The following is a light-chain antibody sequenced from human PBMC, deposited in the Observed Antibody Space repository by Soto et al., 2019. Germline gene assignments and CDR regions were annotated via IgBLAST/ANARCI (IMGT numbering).Light chain of an antibody. CDR1: SSDVGGYTY. Sequence: QSVLTQPASVSGSPGQSITISCTGTSSDVGGYTYVSWYQQHPGKAPKLMIYEVSNRPSGVSKRFSGSKSGNTASLTISGLQAEDEADYYCSSYTISSTVIFGGGTKLTVL. V-gene: IGLV2-14*01. CDR3: SSYTISSTVI. CDR2: EVS. J-gene: IGLJ2*01.